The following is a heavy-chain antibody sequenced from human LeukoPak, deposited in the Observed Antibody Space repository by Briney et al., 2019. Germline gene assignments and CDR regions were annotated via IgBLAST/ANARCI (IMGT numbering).Heavy chain of an antibody. CDR2: ISYDGSNK. D-gene: IGHD5-18*01. CDR1: GFTFSSYA. Sequence: GGSLRLSCAASGFTFSSYAMHWVRQAPGKGLEGGAVISYDGSNKYYADSVKGRFTISRDNSKNTLYLQMNSLRAEDTAVYYCASRGYSYGYGDYWGQGTLVTVSS. V-gene: IGHV3-30-3*01. CDR3: ASRGYSYGYGDY. J-gene: IGHJ4*02.